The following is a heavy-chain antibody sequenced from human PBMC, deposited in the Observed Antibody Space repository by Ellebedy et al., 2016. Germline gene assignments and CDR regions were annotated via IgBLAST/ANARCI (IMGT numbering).Heavy chain of an antibody. Sequence: GGSLRLSCAASGFTFSSYWMHWVRQAPGKGLVWVSRINSDGSSTSYADSVKGRFTISRDNAKNTLYLQMNSLRAEDTAVYYCARETTRGYSSSWYSSDYYYYGMDVWGQGTTVTVSS. D-gene: IGHD6-13*01. V-gene: IGHV3-74*01. CDR3: ARETTRGYSSSWYSSDYYYYGMDV. CDR1: GFTFSSYW. J-gene: IGHJ6*02. CDR2: INSDGSST.